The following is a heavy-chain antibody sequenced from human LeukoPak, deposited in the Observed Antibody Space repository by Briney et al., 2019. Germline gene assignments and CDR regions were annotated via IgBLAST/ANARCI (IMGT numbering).Heavy chain of an antibody. CDR1: GFTFSSYA. J-gene: IGHJ4*02. Sequence: GGSLRLSCAASGFTFSSYAMSWVRQAPGKGLEWVSTLSGSGDDTSYANSVRGRFTISRDNSKNTVYLQMNSLRAEDTAIYYCANGKSEDNSGWPRGTFWGQGTLVTVSS. D-gene: IGHD5-12*01. V-gene: IGHV3-23*01. CDR2: LSGSGDDT. CDR3: ANGKSEDNSGWPRGTF.